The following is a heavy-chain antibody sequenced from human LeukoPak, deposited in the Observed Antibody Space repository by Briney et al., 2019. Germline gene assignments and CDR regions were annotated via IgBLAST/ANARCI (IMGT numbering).Heavy chain of an antibody. CDR1: EFTFSTYG. V-gene: IGHV3-30*03. CDR2: ISYDGSYK. CDR3: ARDRGLDYGMDV. D-gene: IGHD3/OR15-3a*01. Sequence: PGRSLRLSCAASEFTFSTYGMHWVRQAPGKGLEWVAVISYDGSYKFYADSVKGRFTISRDNSKNTLYLEMNSLRAEATAVYYCARDRGLDYGMDVWGQGTTVTVSS. J-gene: IGHJ6*02.